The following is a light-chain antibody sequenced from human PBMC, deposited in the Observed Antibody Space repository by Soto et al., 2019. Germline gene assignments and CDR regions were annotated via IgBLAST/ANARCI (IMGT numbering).Light chain of an antibody. V-gene: IGKV3-15*01. CDR3: QQRRSWPRT. CDR2: GAS. J-gene: IGKJ1*01. Sequence: EIVMTQSPATLSASPGERATLSCRASQSVSSNLAWYQQKPGQAPRLLIYGASTRATGIPARFSGSGSGTEFTLTISSLQSEDFAVYYCQQRRSWPRTFGQGTKVDIK. CDR1: QSVSSN.